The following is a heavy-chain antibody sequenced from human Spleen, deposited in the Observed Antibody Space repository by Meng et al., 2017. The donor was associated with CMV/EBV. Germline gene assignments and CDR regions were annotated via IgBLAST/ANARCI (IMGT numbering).Heavy chain of an antibody. CDR2: INPNSGGT. CDR1: FTGYY. D-gene: IGHD2-21*01. CDR3: ARVDHDAYCGGDCPSTIDY. V-gene: IGHV1-2*02. J-gene: IGHJ4*02. Sequence: FTGYYMHWVRQAPGQGLEWMGWINPNSGGTNYAQKFQGRVTMTRDTSISTAYMELSRLRSDDTAVYYCARVDHDAYCGGDCPSTIDYWGQGTLVTVSS.